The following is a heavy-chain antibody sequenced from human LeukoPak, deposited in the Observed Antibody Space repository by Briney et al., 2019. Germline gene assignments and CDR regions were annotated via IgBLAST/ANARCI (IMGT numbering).Heavy chain of an antibody. CDR3: TTTQYSSSDY. CDR1: GFTFSSYA. J-gene: IGHJ4*02. CDR2: IKSKTDGGTT. D-gene: IGHD6-6*01. V-gene: IGHV3-15*01. Sequence: GGSLRLSCAASGFTFSSYAMSWVRQAPGKGLEWVGRIKSKTDGGTTDYAAPVKGRFTISRDDSKNTLYLQMSSLKTEDTAVYYCTTTQYSSSDYWGQGTLVTVSS.